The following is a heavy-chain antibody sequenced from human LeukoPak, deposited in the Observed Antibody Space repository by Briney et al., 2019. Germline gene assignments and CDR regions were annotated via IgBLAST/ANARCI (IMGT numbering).Heavy chain of an antibody. V-gene: IGHV1-69*04. J-gene: IGHJ4*02. CDR3: ANLIAVAGRDY. CDR1: GGTFSSYA. Sequence: SVKVSCKASGGTFSSYAISWVRQAPGQGLEWMGRIIPILGIANYAQKFQGRVTITADKSTSTAYMELSSLRSEDTAVYYCANLIAVAGRDYWGQGTLVTVSS. D-gene: IGHD6-19*01. CDR2: IIPILGIA.